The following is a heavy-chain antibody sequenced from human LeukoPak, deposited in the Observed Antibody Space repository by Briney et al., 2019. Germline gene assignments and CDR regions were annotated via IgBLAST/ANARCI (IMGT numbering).Heavy chain of an antibody. V-gene: IGHV3-7*01. Sequence: GGSLRLSFAASGFTFSSYWMSWVRQAPGKGLEWVANIKKDGSEKYYVDSVKGRFTISRDNAKTSLYLQMNSLRAEDTAVYYCARHLSGITGYTYGRGIDYWAREPWSPFPQ. J-gene: IGHJ4*02. CDR2: IKKDGSEK. D-gene: IGHD5-18*01. CDR1: GFTFSSYW. CDR3: ARHLSGITGYTYGRGIDY.